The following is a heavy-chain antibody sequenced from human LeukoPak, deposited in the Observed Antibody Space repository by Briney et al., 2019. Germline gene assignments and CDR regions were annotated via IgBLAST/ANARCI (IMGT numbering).Heavy chain of an antibody. CDR2: IKQDGSEK. CDR1: GFTFSNYG. D-gene: IGHD3-10*01. Sequence: GGSLRLSCAASGFTFSNYGMHWVRQAPGKGLEWVANIKQDGSEKYYVDSVKGRFTISRDNAKNSLYLQMNSLRAEDTAVYYCARDKLWFGVWGQGTLVTVSS. J-gene: IGHJ4*02. V-gene: IGHV3-7*01. CDR3: ARDKLWFGV.